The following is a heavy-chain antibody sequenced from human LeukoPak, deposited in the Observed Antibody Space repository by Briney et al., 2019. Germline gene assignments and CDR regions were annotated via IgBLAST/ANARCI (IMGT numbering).Heavy chain of an antibody. Sequence: ASVKVSCKASGYTFTCYYMHSVRQAPGQGLEWMGWINPNSGGTNYAQKFQGRVTMTRDTSISTAYMELSRLRSEDTAVYYCARDIVVKGAYWGQGTLVPVSS. CDR3: ARDIVVKGAY. J-gene: IGHJ4*02. CDR1: GYTFTCYY. CDR2: INPNSGGT. D-gene: IGHD1-26*01. V-gene: IGHV1-2*02.